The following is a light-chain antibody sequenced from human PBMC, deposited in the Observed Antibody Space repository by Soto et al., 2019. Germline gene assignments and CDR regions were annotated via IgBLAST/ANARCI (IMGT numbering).Light chain of an antibody. V-gene: IGKV3-20*01. J-gene: IGKJ1*01. CDR2: CAS. Sequence: EIVMTQSPGTLSLSPGERATLSCRASQSVSSSYLAWYQQKPGQAPRLLIYCASSRATGIPDRFSGSGSGTDFTLTISRLEPEDFAVYYCQQYGSSPPTFGQGTKVDIK. CDR1: QSVSSSY. CDR3: QQYGSSPPT.